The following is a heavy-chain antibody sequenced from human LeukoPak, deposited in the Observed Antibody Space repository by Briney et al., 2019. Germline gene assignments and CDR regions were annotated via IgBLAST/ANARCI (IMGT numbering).Heavy chain of an antibody. Sequence: PSETLSLTCTVSGGSISSSSYYWGWIRQPPGKGLEWTGTIYYSGSTYHNPSLKSRVTISVDTSKNQFSLNLSSVTAADTAVYYCARHASLSIAAYFEYWGQGTLVTVSS. J-gene: IGHJ4*02. CDR2: IYYSGST. CDR3: ARHASLSIAAYFEY. V-gene: IGHV4-39*01. D-gene: IGHD6-6*01. CDR1: GGSISSSSYY.